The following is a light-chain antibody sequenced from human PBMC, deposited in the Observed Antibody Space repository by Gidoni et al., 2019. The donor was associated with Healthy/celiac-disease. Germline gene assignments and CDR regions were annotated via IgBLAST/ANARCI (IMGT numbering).Light chain of an antibody. CDR3: SSYTSSSTL. J-gene: IGLJ2*01. Sequence: TQPASVSGSPGQSITISCTGTSSDVGGYNYVSWYQQHPGKAPKLMIYEVSNRPSGVSNRFSGSKSGNTASLTISGLQAEDEADYYCSSYTSSSTLFGGGTKLTVL. CDR1: SSDVGGYNY. CDR2: EVS. V-gene: IGLV2-14*01.